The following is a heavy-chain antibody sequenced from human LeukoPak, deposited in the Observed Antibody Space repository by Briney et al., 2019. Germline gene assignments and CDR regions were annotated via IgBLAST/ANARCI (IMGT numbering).Heavy chain of an antibody. CDR1: GGSFSGYY. V-gene: IGHV4-34*01. J-gene: IGHJ4*02. D-gene: IGHD3-16*02. Sequence: SETLSLTCAVYGGSFSGYYWSWIRQPPGKGLERIGEINHSGSTNYNPSLKSRVTISVDTSKNQFSLKLSSVTAADTAVYYCARAEIKLYYQRRYYFDYWGQGTLVTVSS. CDR2: INHSGST. CDR3: ARAEIKLYYQRRYYFDY.